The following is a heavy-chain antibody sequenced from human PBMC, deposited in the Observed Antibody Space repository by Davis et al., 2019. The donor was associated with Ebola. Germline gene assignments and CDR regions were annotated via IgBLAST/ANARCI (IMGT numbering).Heavy chain of an antibody. CDR1: GFTFSNYW. Sequence: GESLKISCAASGFTFSNYWMSWVRQAPGKGLEWVSYISSSGSTIYYADSVKGRFTISRDNAKNSLYLQMNSLRAEDTAVYYCARDLLWPQDDAFDIWGQGTMVTVSS. CDR3: ARDLLWPQDDAFDI. V-gene: IGHV3-11*01. J-gene: IGHJ3*02. D-gene: IGHD3-10*01. CDR2: ISSSGSTI.